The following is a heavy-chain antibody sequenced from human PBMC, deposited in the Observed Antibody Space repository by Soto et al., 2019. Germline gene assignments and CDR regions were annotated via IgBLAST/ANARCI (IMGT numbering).Heavy chain of an antibody. D-gene: IGHD3-10*01. J-gene: IGHJ6*02. CDR2: IYYSGST. CDR3: AYRGPHGMDV. Sequence: QLQLQESGPGLVKPSETLSLTCTVSGGSISSSSYYWGWIRQPPGKGLEWIGSIYYSGSTYYNPSLKSRVTMSVDTSKNQFSLKLSSVTAADTAVYYCAYRGPHGMDVWGQGTTVTVSS. CDR1: GGSISSSSYY. V-gene: IGHV4-39*01.